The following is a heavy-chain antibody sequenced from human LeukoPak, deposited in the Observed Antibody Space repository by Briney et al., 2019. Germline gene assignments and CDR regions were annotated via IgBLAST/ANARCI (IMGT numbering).Heavy chain of an antibody. CDR3: AKDSGYASAFDI. V-gene: IGHV3-30*18. CDR2: ISYDGSNE. J-gene: IGHJ3*02. Sequence: PGGSLRLSCAASGFTFSSYGMHWVRQAPGKGLEWVAVISYDGSNEYYAASVEGRFTTSRDDSKNTLYVQMNSLRVDDAAVYYCAKDSGYASAFDIWGQGTMVTVSS. D-gene: IGHD5-12*01. CDR1: GFTFSSYG.